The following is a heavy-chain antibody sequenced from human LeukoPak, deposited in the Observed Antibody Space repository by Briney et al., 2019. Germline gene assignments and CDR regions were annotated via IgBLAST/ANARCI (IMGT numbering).Heavy chain of an antibody. D-gene: IGHD3-22*01. CDR2: IYSGGST. CDR1: GFTVSSNY. V-gene: IGHV3-66*01. J-gene: IGHJ6*02. CDR3: ARDSSDYYDSSGYYNYYYGMDV. Sequence: GGSLRLSCAASGFTVSSNYMSWVRQAPGKGLEWVSVIYSGGSTYYADSVKGRFTISRDNSKNTLYLQMNSLRAEDTAVYYCARDSSDYYDSSGYYNYYYGMDVWGQGTTVTVSS.